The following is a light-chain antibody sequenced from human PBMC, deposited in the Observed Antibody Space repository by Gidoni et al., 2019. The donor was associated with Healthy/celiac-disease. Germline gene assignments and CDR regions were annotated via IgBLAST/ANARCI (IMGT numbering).Light chain of an antibody. V-gene: IGKV1-39*01. CDR3: QQSYSTPPYT. CDR1: QSISSS. Sequence: DIKLTQSPSSLSASVGDRATITCRASQSISSSLNWYQQKPGKAPKLLIYAASSWQSGVLSRFSGSGSGTDGILTISSRQHEDFVTYYCQQSYSTPPYTFGQGTKLEIK. J-gene: IGKJ2*01. CDR2: AAS.